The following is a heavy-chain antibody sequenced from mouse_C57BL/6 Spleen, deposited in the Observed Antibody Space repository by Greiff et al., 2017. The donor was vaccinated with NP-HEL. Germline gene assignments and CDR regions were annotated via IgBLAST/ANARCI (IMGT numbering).Heavy chain of an antibody. V-gene: IGHV1-26*01. CDR2: INPNNGGT. CDR1: GYTFTDYY. J-gene: IGHJ2*01. CDR3: ARTAPLFDY. Sequence: VQLQQSGPELVKPGASVKISCKASGYTFTDYYMNWVKQSHGKSLEWIGDINPNNGGTSYNQKFKGKATLTVDKSSSTAYMELRSLTSEDSAVYYCARTAPLFDYWGQGTTLTVSS.